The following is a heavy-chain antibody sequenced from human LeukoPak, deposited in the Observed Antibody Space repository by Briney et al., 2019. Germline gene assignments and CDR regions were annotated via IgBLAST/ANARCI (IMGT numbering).Heavy chain of an antibody. Sequence: PGGSLRLSCAASGFTFSNYAMTWVRQAPGKGLEWVSAMSGSGGSIHYADSVKGRFTISRDNSKNTLYLQMNSLRAEDTAIYYCAKDWQCDYWGQGTLVTVSS. CDR3: AKDWQCDY. V-gene: IGHV3-23*01. J-gene: IGHJ4*02. CDR2: MSGSGGSI. D-gene: IGHD6-19*01. CDR1: GFTFSNYA.